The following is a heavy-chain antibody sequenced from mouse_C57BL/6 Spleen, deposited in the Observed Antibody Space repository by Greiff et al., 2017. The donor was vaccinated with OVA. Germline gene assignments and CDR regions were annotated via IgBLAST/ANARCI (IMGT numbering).Heavy chain of an antibody. Sequence: QVHVKQPGAELVKPGASVTLSCKASGYTFTSYWMQWVKQRPGQGLEWIGEIDPSDSYTNYNQKFQGKATLTVDTSSSTAYMQLSSLTSEDSAVYYCARGYYYSSSYGYFDVWGAGTTVTVSS. D-gene: IGHD1-1*01. V-gene: IGHV1-50*01. CDR3: ARGYYYSSSYGYFDV. J-gene: IGHJ1*01. CDR2: IDPSDSYT. CDR1: GYTFTSYW.